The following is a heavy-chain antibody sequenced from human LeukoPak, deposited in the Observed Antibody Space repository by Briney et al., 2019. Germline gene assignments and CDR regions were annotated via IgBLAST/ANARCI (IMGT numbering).Heavy chain of an antibody. V-gene: IGHV3-11*04. CDR2: ISSSGSTI. J-gene: IGHJ6*03. D-gene: IGHD2-2*01. CDR1: GFTFSDYY. Sequence: GGSLRLSCAASGFTFSDYYMSWIRQAPGKGLEWVSYISSSGSTIYYADSVKGRFTISRDNAKNSLYLQMNSLRAEDTAVYYCARNWVPAAMRYYYYYMDVWGKGTTVTVSS. CDR3: ARNWVPAAMRYYYYYMDV.